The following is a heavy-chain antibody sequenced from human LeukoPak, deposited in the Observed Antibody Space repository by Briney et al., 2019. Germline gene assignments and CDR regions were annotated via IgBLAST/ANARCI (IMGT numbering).Heavy chain of an antibody. CDR1: GFTVSSNY. D-gene: IGHD3-22*01. V-gene: IGHV3-66*01. J-gene: IGHJ4*02. Sequence: PGGSLRLSCAASGFTVSSNYMSWVRQAPGKGLEWVSVIYSGGSTYYADSVKGRFTISRDNSKNTLYLQMNSLRAEDTAVYYCARDQYYDSSGYGYWGQGTLVTVSS. CDR2: IYSGGST. CDR3: ARDQYYDSSGYGY.